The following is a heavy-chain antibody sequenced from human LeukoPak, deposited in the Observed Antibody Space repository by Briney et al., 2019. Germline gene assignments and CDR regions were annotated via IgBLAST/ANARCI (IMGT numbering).Heavy chain of an antibody. CDR3: ARTRRHYYGSGKNLTPWPAGLDV. CDR1: GGSFSDFY. J-gene: IGHJ6*02. Sequence: AETLSLTCTVSGGSFSDFYWTWIRQSPGQGLEWIGYSGSSNYNPSLKSRVTIPVDTSKRHFSLTLSSVTAADTGIYYCARTRRHYYGSGKNLTPWPAGLDVWGQGTTVIVS. D-gene: IGHD3-10*01. V-gene: IGHV4-59*01. CDR2: SGSS.